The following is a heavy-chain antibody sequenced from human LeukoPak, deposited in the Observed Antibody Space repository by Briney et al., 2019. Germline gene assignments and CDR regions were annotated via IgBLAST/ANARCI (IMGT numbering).Heavy chain of an antibody. CDR1: GGSFSGYY. J-gene: IGHJ4*02. V-gene: IGHV4-34*01. CDR2: INHSGST. CDR3: ASLISYGPSDY. D-gene: IGHD5-18*01. Sequence: SETLSLTCAVYGGSFSGYYWSWIRQPPGKGLEWIGEINHSGSTNYNPSLKSRVTISVDTPKNQFSLKLSSVTAADTAVYYCASLISYGPSDYWGQGTLVTVSS.